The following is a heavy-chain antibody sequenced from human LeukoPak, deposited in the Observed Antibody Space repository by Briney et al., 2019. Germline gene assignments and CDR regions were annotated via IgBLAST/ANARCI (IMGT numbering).Heavy chain of an antibody. J-gene: IGHJ5*02. CDR2: ITHSGST. V-gene: IGHV4-34*01. CDR1: GGSFSCYY. D-gene: IGHD2-2*01. Sequence: SETLSLTCAAYGGSFSCYYWSWIRQPPGKGQEWIGEITHSGSTNYNPSLKSRVTISVDTSKNQFSLKLSSVTAADTAVYYCARGRRCSSSCCHAGWFDPWGQGTLVTVSS. CDR3: ARGRRCSSSCCHAGWFDP.